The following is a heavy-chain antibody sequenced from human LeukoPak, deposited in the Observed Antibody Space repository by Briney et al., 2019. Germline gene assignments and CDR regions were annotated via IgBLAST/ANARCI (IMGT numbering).Heavy chain of an antibody. V-gene: IGHV1-69*06. Sequence: SVKVSRKASGGTFSSYAISWVRQAPGQGLEWMGGIIPIFGTANYAQKFQGRVTITADKSTSTAYMELSSLRSEDTAVYYCARSVIVRKAFDIWGQGTMVTVSS. CDR2: IIPIFGTA. CDR1: GGTFSSYA. CDR3: ARSVIVRKAFDI. J-gene: IGHJ3*02. D-gene: IGHD2-8*01.